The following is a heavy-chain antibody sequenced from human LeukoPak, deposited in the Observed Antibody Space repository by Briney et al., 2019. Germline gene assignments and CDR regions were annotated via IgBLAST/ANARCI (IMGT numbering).Heavy chain of an antibody. D-gene: IGHD2-2*01. CDR3: ARDVREVPAASYFDF. Sequence: PGGSLRLSCAASGFTFSSYAMSWVRQAPGKGLEWVSAISGSGGSTYYADSVKGRFTISRDNSKNTLYLQMNSLRAEDTAVYYCARDVREVPAASYFDFWGQGTLVTVSS. V-gene: IGHV3-23*01. CDR2: ISGSGGST. J-gene: IGHJ4*02. CDR1: GFTFSSYA.